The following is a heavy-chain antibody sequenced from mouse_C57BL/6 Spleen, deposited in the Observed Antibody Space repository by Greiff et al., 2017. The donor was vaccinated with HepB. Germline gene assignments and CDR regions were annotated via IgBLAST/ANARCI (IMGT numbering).Heavy chain of an antibody. V-gene: IGHV3-6*01. Sequence: EVKLQESGPGLVKPSQSLSLTCSVTGYSITSGYYWNWIRQFPGNKLEWMGYISYDGSNNYNPSLKNRISITRDTSKNQFFLKLNSVTTEDTATYYCAREGGGYWGQGTTLTVSS. CDR3: AREGGGY. CDR1: GYSITSGYY. J-gene: IGHJ2*01. CDR2: ISYDGSN.